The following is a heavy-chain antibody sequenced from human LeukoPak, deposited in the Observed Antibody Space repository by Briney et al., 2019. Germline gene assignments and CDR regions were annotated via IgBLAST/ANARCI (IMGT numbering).Heavy chain of an antibody. V-gene: IGHV1-46*01. Sequence: ASVKVSCKASGYTFTSYYMHWVRQAPEQGLEWMGIINPSGGSTSYAQQFQGRVTMTRDTSTSTVYMELSSLRSEDTAVYYCARGLQLRKPPFDPWGQGTLVTVSS. CDR1: GYTFTSYY. J-gene: IGHJ5*02. CDR2: INPSGGST. D-gene: IGHD2-2*01. CDR3: ARGLQLRKPPFDP.